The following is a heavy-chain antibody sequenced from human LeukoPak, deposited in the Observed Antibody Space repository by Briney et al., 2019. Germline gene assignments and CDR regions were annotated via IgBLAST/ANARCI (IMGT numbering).Heavy chain of an antibody. CDR3: ARDYSSGWYGY. D-gene: IGHD6-19*01. V-gene: IGHV3-7*01. J-gene: IGHJ4*02. CDR2: IKQDGSEK. Sequence: GGSLRPSCAASGFTFSSYWMSWVRQAPGKGLEWVANIKQDGSEKYYVDSVKGRSTISRDNAKNSLYLQMNSLRAEDTAVYYCARDYSSGWYGYWGQGTLVTVSS. CDR1: GFTFSSYW.